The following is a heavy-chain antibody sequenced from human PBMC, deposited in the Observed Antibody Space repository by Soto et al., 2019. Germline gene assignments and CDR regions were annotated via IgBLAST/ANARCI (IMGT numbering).Heavy chain of an antibody. CDR3: AKEQPYSSSWYDSSPRTNYFDY. CDR1: GFTFSSSA. D-gene: IGHD6-13*01. Sequence: GGSLRLSCAASGFTFSSSAMHWVRQAPDKGPEWVAIISYDGSDKYYADSVKGRFTISRDNSKNTLYLQMNSLRAEDTAVYYCAKEQPYSSSWYDSSPRTNYFDYWGQGTLVTVSS. V-gene: IGHV3-30*18. CDR2: ISYDGSDK. J-gene: IGHJ4*02.